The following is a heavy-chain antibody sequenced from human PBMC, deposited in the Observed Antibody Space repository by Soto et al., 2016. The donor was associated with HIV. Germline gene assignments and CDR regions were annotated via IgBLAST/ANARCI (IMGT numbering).Heavy chain of an antibody. CDR1: GFTFSDHY. CDR2: ISSGNTK. D-gene: IGHD3-16*01. J-gene: IGHJ4*02. V-gene: IGHV3-11*01. CDR3: ARWQPLGAEYYFDY. Sequence: QVQLLESGGGLVKPGGSLRLSCEASGFTFSDHYISWVRQAPGKGLEWISYISSGNTKDYADSVRGRFTISRDNAKRTVFLQMNSLRADDTAIYYCARWQPLGAEYYFDYWGQGILVTVSS.